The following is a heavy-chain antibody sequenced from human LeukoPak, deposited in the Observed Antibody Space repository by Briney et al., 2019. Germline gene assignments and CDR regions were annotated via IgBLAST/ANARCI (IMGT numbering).Heavy chain of an antibody. D-gene: IGHD3-10*01. CDR3: AKDRVEYYYGSGSYCPLDY. J-gene: IGHJ4*02. CDR1: GFTFSSYW. V-gene: IGHV3-23*01. CDR2: ISGSGGST. Sequence: GGSLRLSCAASGFTFSSYWMSWVRQAPGKGLEWVSAISGSGGSTYYADSVKGRFTISRDNSKNTLYLQMNSLRAEDTAVYYCAKDRVEYYYGSGSYCPLDYWGQGTLVTVSS.